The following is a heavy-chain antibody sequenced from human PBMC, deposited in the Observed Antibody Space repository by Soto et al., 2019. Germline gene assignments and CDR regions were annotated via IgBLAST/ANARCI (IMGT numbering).Heavy chain of an antibody. D-gene: IGHD2-2*01. V-gene: IGHV5-51*01. J-gene: IGHJ6*03. CDR3: ARFNCISTRCDRGVDSNYYYNMDV. CDR1: GYSFTSYW. CDR2: IYPGDSDT. Sequence: PGESLKISCKGSGYSFTSYWIGWVRQMPGKGLEWMGIIYPGDSDTRYSPSFQGQVTISADKSISTAYLQWSSLKASDTAMYYCARFNCISTRCDRGVDSNYYYNMDVGGKGPRVTPS.